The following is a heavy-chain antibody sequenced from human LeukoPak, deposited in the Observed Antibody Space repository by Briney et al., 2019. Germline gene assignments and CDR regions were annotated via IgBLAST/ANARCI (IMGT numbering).Heavy chain of an antibody. Sequence: GGSLRLSCAASGFTFSNYWMHWVRQAPGKGLVWVSRIKTDGSSTSYADSVKGRFTISRDNSKNTLYLQMNSLRAEDTAVYYCASDSYSPEYFQHWGQGTLVTVSS. J-gene: IGHJ1*01. D-gene: IGHD2-15*01. CDR2: IKTDGSST. CDR3: ASDSYSPEYFQH. CDR1: GFTFSNYW. V-gene: IGHV3-74*01.